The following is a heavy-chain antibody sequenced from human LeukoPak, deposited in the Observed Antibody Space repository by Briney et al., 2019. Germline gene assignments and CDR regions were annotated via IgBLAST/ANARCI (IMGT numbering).Heavy chain of an antibody. CDR3: AKSRSGGGSCYNY. Sequence: GGSLRLSCAASGFIFSNYAMSWVRQAPGKGLEWISTISGSGHSTYYADSVRGRFTISRDNSKNTLDLQMNSLRAEDTAVYYCAKSRSGGGSCYNYWGQGTLVTVSS. D-gene: IGHD2-15*01. V-gene: IGHV3-23*01. J-gene: IGHJ4*02. CDR1: GFIFSNYA. CDR2: ISGSGHST.